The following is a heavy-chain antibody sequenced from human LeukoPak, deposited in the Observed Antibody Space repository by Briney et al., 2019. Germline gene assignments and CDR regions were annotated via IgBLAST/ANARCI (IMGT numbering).Heavy chain of an antibody. Sequence: PGGSLRLSCAASGFTFNTYWMHWVRQAPGKGLVWVARVHREGTTTAYADSVKGRFTISRDNAKNTLYLQMTNLRAEDTAVYYCARAVSGHYGMFDYWGQGTLVTVSS. J-gene: IGHJ4*02. V-gene: IGHV3-74*03. D-gene: IGHD3-10*01. CDR3: ARAVSGHYGMFDY. CDR2: VHREGTTT. CDR1: GFTFNTYW.